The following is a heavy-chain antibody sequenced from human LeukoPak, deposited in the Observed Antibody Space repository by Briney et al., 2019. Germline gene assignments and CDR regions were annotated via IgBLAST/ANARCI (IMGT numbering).Heavy chain of an antibody. CDR2: TYYRSKWYN. D-gene: IGHD2-2*01. CDR3: ARRLTQYDCFDP. CDR1: GDSVSSNSAA. V-gene: IGHV6-1*01. Sequence: SQTLLLTCAISGDSVSSNSAAWNWIRQSPSRGLEWLGRTYYRSKWYNGYAVFVKSRISVNPDTSKNQFSLQLNSVTPEDTAVYYCARRLTQYDCFDPWGQGILVTVSS. J-gene: IGHJ5*02.